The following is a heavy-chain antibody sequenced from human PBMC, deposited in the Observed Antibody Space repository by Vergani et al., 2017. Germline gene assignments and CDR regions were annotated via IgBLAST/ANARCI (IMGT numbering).Heavy chain of an antibody. CDR2: ISAYNGNT. V-gene: IGHV1-18*01. J-gene: IGHJ4*02. CDR1: GGTFSSYT. Sequence: QVQLVQSGAEVKKPGSSVKVSCKASGGTFSSYTISWVRQAPGQGLEWMGRISAYNGNTNYAQKLQGRVTMTTDTSTSTAYMELRSLRSDDTAVYYCATEDGGCFDYWGQGTLVTVSS. CDR3: ATEDGGCFDY. D-gene: IGHD3-16*01.